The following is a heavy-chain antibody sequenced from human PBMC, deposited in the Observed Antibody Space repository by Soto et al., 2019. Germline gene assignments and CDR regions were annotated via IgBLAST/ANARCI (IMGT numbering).Heavy chain of an antibody. CDR3: ARDGPYYYASRMDV. Sequence: EVPLVESGGGLVQPGGSLRLSCVASGIPVSSNYMTWVRQAPGKGLEWVSVLHSGGDTYYANSVQGRFTISRHDSTNTLFLQMNSLTAEDTAVYYCARDGPYYYASRMDVWGQGTTVTVSS. V-gene: IGHV3-53*04. J-gene: IGHJ6*02. CDR2: LHSGGDT. CDR1: GIPVSSNY. D-gene: IGHD3-10*01.